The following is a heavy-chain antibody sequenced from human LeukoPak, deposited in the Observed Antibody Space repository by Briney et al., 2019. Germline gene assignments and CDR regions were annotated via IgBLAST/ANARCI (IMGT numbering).Heavy chain of an antibody. CDR2: INPNSGGA. Sequence: ASVKVSCKASGYTFTGCYMHWVRQAPGQGLEWMGWINPNSGGANYAQKFQGRVTMTRDTSISTAYMELSRLRSDDTAVYYCARDGLDPDDHSNYEPSFDPWGQGTLVTVSS. CDR1: GYTFTGCY. J-gene: IGHJ5*02. V-gene: IGHV1-2*02. CDR3: ARDGLDPDDHSNYEPSFDP. D-gene: IGHD4-11*01.